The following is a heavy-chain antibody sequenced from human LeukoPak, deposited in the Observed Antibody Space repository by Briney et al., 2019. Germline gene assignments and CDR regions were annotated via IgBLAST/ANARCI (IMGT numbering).Heavy chain of an antibody. D-gene: IGHD3-22*01. V-gene: IGHV4-61*02. Sequence: SETLSLTCTVSGASISSGSYYWSWIRQPAGKGLEWIGRIYNSGTTYYNPSLKSRVTISVDTSKNQFSLKLSSVTATDTAVYYCARGHYDDTRHYYCNMDVWGKGTTVTISS. CDR3: ARGHYDDTRHYYCNMDV. J-gene: IGHJ6*03. CDR1: GASISSGSYY. CDR2: IYNSGTT.